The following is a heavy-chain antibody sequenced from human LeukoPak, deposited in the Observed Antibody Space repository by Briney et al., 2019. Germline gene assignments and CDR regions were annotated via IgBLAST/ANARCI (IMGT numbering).Heavy chain of an antibody. V-gene: IGHV3-30*02. D-gene: IGHD3-10*01. Sequence: PGGSLRLSCAASGYTFSNYGIHWVRQAPGKGLEWVTFMQYDGSDKFYADSVKGRFTISRDNSKNTVYLQMNSLRAEDTAVYYCAKVMVRALPRDYYYGMDVWGQGTTVTVSS. J-gene: IGHJ6*02. CDR1: GYTFSNYG. CDR2: MQYDGSDK. CDR3: AKVMVRALPRDYYYGMDV.